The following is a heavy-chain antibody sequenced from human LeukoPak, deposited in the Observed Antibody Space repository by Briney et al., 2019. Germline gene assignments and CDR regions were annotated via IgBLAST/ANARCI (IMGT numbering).Heavy chain of an antibody. Sequence: GGSLRLSCAASGFTFCTYRMHWVRQAPGKGLEWVSSITSSSSSMSYADSVVGRFTISRDNAKNSLYLQMSSLGAEDTAVYYCRFGYFNDYWGQGTLVTVSS. CDR2: ITSSSSSM. D-gene: IGHD2/OR15-2a*01. V-gene: IGHV3-21*01. J-gene: IGHJ4*02. CDR3: RFGYFNDY. CDR1: GFTFCTYR.